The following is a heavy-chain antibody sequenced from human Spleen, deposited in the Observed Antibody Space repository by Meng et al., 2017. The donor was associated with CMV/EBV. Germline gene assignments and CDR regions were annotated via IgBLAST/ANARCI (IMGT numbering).Heavy chain of an antibody. CDR1: GGSIRDDGYY. J-gene: IGHJ4*02. CDR2: IYYSGST. V-gene: IGHV4-31*03. D-gene: IGHD2-2*02. CDR3: ARGGYCSSTSCYSPFDY. Sequence: SETLSLTCTVSGGSIRDDGYYWNWIRQHPVKGLEWIGYIYYSGSTYYNPSLKSRVTISVDTSKNQFSLKLSSVTAADTAVYYCARGGYCSSTSCYSPFDYWGQGTLVTVSS.